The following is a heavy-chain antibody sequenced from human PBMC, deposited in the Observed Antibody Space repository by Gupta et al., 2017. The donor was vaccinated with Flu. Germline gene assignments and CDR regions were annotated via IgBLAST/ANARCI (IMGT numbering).Heavy chain of an antibody. CDR2: INGPATST. V-gene: IGHV3-74*01. J-gene: IGHJ4*02. Sequence: EVQLVESGGSLVQPGGSLRLSCAGSGFTFSSYWMHWVRQGPGKGLVWVSRINGPATSTSYADPVKGRFTVSRDNARNTLYLQRNSLRPEDTAVYYCARGGSGYDWGGYWGQGTLVTVSS. D-gene: IGHD5-12*01. CDR1: GFTFSSYW. CDR3: ARGGSGYDWGGY.